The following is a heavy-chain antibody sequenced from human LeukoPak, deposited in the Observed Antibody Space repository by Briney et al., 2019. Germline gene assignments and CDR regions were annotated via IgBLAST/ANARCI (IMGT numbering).Heavy chain of an antibody. CDR1: GYTFSNFG. D-gene: IGHD6-6*01. CDR2: INRYNGET. V-gene: IGHV1-18*01. CDR3: ARDYAIAVRYDCFDP. J-gene: IGHJ5*02. Sequence: ASVKVSCKAAGYTFSNFGIRWVRQAPGQGLEWMGWINRYNGETNYAQKFQGRVTMTTDTSANTAYMEVRSLRSDDTAVYYCARDYAIAVRYDCFDPWGQGNRVIVSS.